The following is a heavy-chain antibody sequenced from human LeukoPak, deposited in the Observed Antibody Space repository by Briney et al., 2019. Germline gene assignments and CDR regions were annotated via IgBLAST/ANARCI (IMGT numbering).Heavy chain of an antibody. J-gene: IGHJ4*02. Sequence: GGSLRLSRAASGFTFSTYWMCWVRQAPGKGLVWVSLMNGDGTTTSYADSVKGRFTISRDNAKNTLYLEMNSLRAEDTAVYYCARGNRGSYDYWGQGTLVTVSS. CDR1: GFTFSTYW. CDR3: ARGNRGSYDY. D-gene: IGHD3-16*01. V-gene: IGHV3-74*01. CDR2: MNGDGTTT.